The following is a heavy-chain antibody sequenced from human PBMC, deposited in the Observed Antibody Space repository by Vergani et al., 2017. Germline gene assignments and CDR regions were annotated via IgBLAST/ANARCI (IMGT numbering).Heavy chain of an antibody. V-gene: IGHV3-23*01. CDR2: ISGSGGNT. CDR3: AKGVYCSSTXCYEGRGYYDGMGV. Sequence: EVQLLESGGGLVQPGGSLRLSCAASGFTFSSYAMSWVRQVPGKGLEWVSGISGSGGNTYYANSVKGRFTISRDNSKNTLYLQMNSLRADDTAVYYCAKGVYCSSTXCYEGRGYYDGMGVWGQGTTVTFSS. D-gene: IGHD2-2*01. CDR1: GFTFSSYA. J-gene: IGHJ6*02.